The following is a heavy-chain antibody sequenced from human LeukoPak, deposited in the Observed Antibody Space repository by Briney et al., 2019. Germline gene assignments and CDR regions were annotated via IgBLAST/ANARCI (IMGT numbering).Heavy chain of an antibody. J-gene: IGHJ3*02. D-gene: IGHD2-2*01. CDR3: AKDHCSSSSCYADAFDI. CDR1: GFTFDSYA. CDR2: ISGSGAYT. V-gene: IGHV3-23*01. Sequence: GGSLRLSCAASGFTFDSYAMNWVRQAPGKGLEWVSVISGSGAYTDYADSVKGRFIISRDNSRDTLYLQMNCLRAEDTAVYYCAKDHCSSSSCYADAFDIWGQGTMVTVSS.